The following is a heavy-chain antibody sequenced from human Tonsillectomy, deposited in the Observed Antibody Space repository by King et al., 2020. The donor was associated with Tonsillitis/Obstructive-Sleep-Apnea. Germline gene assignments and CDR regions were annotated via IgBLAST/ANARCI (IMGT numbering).Heavy chain of an antibody. Sequence: QLQESGPGLVKPSETLSLTCTVSGGSISRSSYYWGWIRQPPGKGLEWIGSIYYSGSTYYNPALKSRVTISVDTSKNQFSLKLSSGTAADTAVYYCARVGQQLMIDYWGQGTLVTVSS. V-gene: IGHV4-39*01. D-gene: IGHD6-13*01. CDR2: IYYSGST. CDR3: ARVGQQLMIDY. J-gene: IGHJ4*02. CDR1: GGSISRSSYY.